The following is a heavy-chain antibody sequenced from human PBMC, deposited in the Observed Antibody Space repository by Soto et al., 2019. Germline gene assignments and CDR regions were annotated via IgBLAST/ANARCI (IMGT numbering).Heavy chain of an antibody. CDR3: TTVPD. J-gene: IGHJ4*02. V-gene: IGHV3-15*07. CDR2: IKSKTEGGTT. CDR1: GFIFSKAW. Sequence: EVRLVESGGGLVKPGGSLRISCAASGFIFSKAWMNWVRQAPGKGLEWVGRIKSKTEGGTTDYAAPVRGRFTISRDDSKNTVYLQMNSLTTDDTAVYYCTTVPDWGQGTLVTVSS.